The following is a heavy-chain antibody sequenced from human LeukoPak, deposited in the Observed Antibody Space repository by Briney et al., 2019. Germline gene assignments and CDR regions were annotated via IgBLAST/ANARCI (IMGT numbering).Heavy chain of an antibody. Sequence: ASVKVSCKASGYTFTSYDINWVRQATGQGLEWMGWMYPNSDNTGYAQKFQGRVTMTRNTSISTAYMELSSLRSEDTAVYYCAISSGWYIVYWGQGTLVTVSS. CDR1: GYTFTSYD. V-gene: IGHV1-8*01. CDR3: AISSGWYIVY. J-gene: IGHJ4*02. CDR2: MYPNSDNT. D-gene: IGHD6-19*01.